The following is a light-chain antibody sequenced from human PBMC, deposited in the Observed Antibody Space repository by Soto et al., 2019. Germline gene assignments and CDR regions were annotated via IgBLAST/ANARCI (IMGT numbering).Light chain of an antibody. J-gene: IGKJ1*01. V-gene: IGKV1-39*01. Sequence: DLQMTQSPSSLSASVGDRVTITCRASQNIRSYLNWYQQKPGKAPLLLIYATSSLQTGVPSRFSASGSGTDFSLVISDLQPEDSATYYCQQGYSSRWTSGRGTKVEI. CDR1: QNIRSY. CDR3: QQGYSSRWT. CDR2: ATS.